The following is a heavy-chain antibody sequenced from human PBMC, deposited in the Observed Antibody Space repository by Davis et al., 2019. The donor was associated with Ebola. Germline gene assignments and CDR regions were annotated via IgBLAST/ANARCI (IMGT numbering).Heavy chain of an antibody. CDR1: GFTFSNYA. D-gene: IGHD2-21*02. J-gene: IGHJ5*02. CDR2: ITSSGRNT. Sequence: GESLKISCAASGFTFSNYAMSWVRQAPGKGLECVSSITSSGRNTYYTDSVKGRFTISRDNSKNTLHLQMNSLRAEDTAVYYCAKDLRVTMTVPGWFDPWGQGTPVTVSS. CDR3: AKDLRVTMTVPGWFDP. V-gene: IGHV3-23*01.